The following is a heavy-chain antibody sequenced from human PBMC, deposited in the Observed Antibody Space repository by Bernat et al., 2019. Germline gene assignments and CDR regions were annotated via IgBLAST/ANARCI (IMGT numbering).Heavy chain of an antibody. Sequence: EVQLVQSGAEVKKPGESLKISCQGSGYSFTSYWIGWVRQMPGKGLGWMGIIYPGDSDTRYSPSFQGQVTISGDKSINTAYLQWSSLKASDTAMYYCVRLRGLLSPHYYSGMDVWGQGTTVTVSS. CDR1: GYSFTSYW. CDR2: IYPGDSDT. V-gene: IGHV5-51*01. J-gene: IGHJ6*02. D-gene: IGHD3-10*01. CDR3: VRLRGLLSPHYYSGMDV.